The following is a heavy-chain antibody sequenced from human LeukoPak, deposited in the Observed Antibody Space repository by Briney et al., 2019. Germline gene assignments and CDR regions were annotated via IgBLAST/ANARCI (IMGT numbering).Heavy chain of an antibody. J-gene: IGHJ4*02. CDR1: GFTFSSYS. CDR3: ARLDLKNFGWLLSPPDY. V-gene: IGHV3-21*01. D-gene: IGHD3-9*01. Sequence: PGGSLRLSCAASGFTFSSYSMNWVRQAPGKGLEWVSSISSSSSYIYYADSVKGRFTISRDNAKNSLYLQMNSLRAEDTAVYYCARLDLKNFGWLLSPPDYWGQGTLVTVSS. CDR2: ISSSSSYI.